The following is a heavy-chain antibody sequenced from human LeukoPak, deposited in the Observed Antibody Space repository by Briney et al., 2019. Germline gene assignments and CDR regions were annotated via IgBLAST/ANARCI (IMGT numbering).Heavy chain of an antibody. CDR2: ISSSGSTI. Sequence: GGSLRLSCAASGFTFSDYYMSWIRQAPGKGLEWVSYISSSGSTIYYADSVKGRFAISRDNAKNSLYLQMNSLRAEDTAVYYCARVHSSSSRDYWGQGTLVTVSS. CDR3: ARVHSSSSRDY. D-gene: IGHD6-6*01. CDR1: GFTFSDYY. V-gene: IGHV3-11*04. J-gene: IGHJ4*02.